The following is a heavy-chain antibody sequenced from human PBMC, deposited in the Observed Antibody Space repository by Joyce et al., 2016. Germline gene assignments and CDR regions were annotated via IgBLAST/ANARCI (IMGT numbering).Heavy chain of an antibody. CDR3: ARDLGTTVTTYSAAFDI. V-gene: IGHV1-2*04. Sequence: QVQLVQSGAEVKRPGASVKVSCKASGYTFNAYYMHWVRQAPGQGLGWVGWSNPNSSDTDDAQKCQDWVTMTRDTSISTAYMELSRLGSNDTAVYYCARDLGTTVTTYSAAFDIWGQGTMVTVSS. D-gene: IGHD4-17*01. CDR2: SNPNSSDT. J-gene: IGHJ3*02. CDR1: GYTFNAYY.